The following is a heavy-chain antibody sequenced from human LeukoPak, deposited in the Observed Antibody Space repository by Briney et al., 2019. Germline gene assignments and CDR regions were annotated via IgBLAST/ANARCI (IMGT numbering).Heavy chain of an antibody. CDR1: GGSISSYY. CDR3: ARDRWLRIGEKLERVDRYYYYMDV. D-gene: IGHD1-1*01. CDR2: IYTSGST. V-gene: IGHV4-4*07. J-gene: IGHJ6*03. Sequence: PSETLSLTCTVSGGSISSYYWSWIRQPAGKGLEWIGRIYTSGSTNYNPSLKSRVTMSVDTSKNQFSLKLSSVTAADTAVYYCARDRWLRIGEKLERVDRYYYYMDVWGKGTTVTVSS.